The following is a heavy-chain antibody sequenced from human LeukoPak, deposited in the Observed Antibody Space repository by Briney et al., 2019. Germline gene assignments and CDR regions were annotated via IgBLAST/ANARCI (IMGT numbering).Heavy chain of an antibody. CDR1: GFTFSSYW. Sequence: GGSLRLSCAASGFTFSSYWMHWARQAPGKGLVWVSRINSDGSSTTYADSVKGRFTISRDNTKNTLYLQVNSLRAEDTAVYYCVRAVAGIRTDWYFDLWGRGTLVTVAS. V-gene: IGHV3-74*01. CDR3: VRAVAGIRTDWYFDL. CDR2: INSDGSST. J-gene: IGHJ2*01. D-gene: IGHD6-19*01.